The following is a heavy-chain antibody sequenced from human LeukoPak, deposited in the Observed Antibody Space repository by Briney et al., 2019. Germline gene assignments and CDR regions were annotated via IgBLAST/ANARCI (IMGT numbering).Heavy chain of an antibody. CDR3: ARDIVPYCSGGSCYGGNFGY. Sequence: ASVKVSCKASGYTFISYFIHWVRQAPGQGLEWMGIINPSGGSTSYAQKFQGRVTMTRDTSTSTVYMELSSLRSEDTAVYYCARDIVPYCSGGSCYGGNFGYWGQGTLVTVSS. CDR2: INPSGGST. CDR1: GYTFISYF. D-gene: IGHD2-15*01. J-gene: IGHJ4*02. V-gene: IGHV1-46*01.